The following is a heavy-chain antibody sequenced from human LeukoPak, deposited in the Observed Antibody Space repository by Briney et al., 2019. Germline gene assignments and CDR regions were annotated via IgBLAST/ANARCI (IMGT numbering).Heavy chain of an antibody. D-gene: IGHD1-14*01. CDR2: IYTSGST. J-gene: IGHJ6*03. CDR3: ARVPDRSGYYYYYMDV. Sequence: SETLSLTCTVSGGSISSYYWSWIRQPAGKGLEWIGRIYTSGSTNYNPSLKSRVTMSVDTSKNQFSLKLSSVTAADTAVYYCARVPDRSGYYYYYMDVWGKGTTATVSS. V-gene: IGHV4-4*07. CDR1: GGSISSYY.